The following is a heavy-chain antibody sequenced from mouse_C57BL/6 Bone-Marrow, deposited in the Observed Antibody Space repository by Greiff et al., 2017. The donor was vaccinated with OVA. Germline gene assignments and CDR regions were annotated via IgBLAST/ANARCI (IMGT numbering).Heavy chain of an antibody. CDR3: ARGTDGYYAAWFAY. CDR2: INTNDGTT. J-gene: IGHJ3*01. CDR1: GYSFTAYN. D-gene: IGHD2-3*01. V-gene: IGHV1-39*01. Sequence: VQLQQSGPELVKPGASVKISCKASGYSFTAYNMNWVKQSNGKSLEWIGVINTNDGTTSYHQTLKGKATLTVDQSSSTAYMQLNSLTSEDSAVYYCARGTDGYYAAWFAYWGRGTLVTVSA.